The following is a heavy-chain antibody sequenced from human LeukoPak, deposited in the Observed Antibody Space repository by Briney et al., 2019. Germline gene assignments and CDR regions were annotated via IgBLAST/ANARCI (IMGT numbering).Heavy chain of an antibody. J-gene: IGHJ4*02. Sequence: GRSLRLSCAASGFTFSSYGMHWVRQAPGKGLDWVAVISSDGSNTHYADSVKGRFTISRDNSKSTLSLQMDSLRADDTAVYYCAKDQAAFGDYDFDYWGQGTLVTVSP. D-gene: IGHD4-17*01. CDR2: ISSDGSNT. CDR1: GFTFSSYG. CDR3: AKDQAAFGDYDFDY. V-gene: IGHV3-30*18.